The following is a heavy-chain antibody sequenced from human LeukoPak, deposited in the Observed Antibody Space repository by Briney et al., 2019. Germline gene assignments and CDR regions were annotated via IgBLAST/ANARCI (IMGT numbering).Heavy chain of an antibody. V-gene: IGHV4-59*01. CDR3: AGGGYVYYYSYYVMDV. D-gene: IGHD3-16*01. CDR1: GGSISSYY. CDR2: IYYSGST. Sequence: PSETLSLTCTVSGGSISSYYWSWIRQPPGKGLEWIGYIYYSGSTNYNPSLKSRVTISVDTSKNQFSLKLSSVTAADTAVYYWAGGGYVYYYSYYVMDVGGKGPRSPSPQ. J-gene: IGHJ6*04.